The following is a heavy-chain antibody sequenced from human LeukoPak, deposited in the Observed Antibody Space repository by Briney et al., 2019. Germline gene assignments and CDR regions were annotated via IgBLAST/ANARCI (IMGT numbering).Heavy chain of an antibody. CDR2: ISWNSGSI. CDR1: GFTFDDYA. D-gene: IGHD6-19*01. V-gene: IGHV3-9*01. Sequence: GGSLRLSCAASGFTFDDYAMHWVRQAPGKGLEWVSGISWNSGSIGYADSVKGRFTISRDNAKNSLYLQMNSLRAEDTALYYCAKSRGVAGSTPFDPWGQGTLVTVSS. CDR3: AKSRGVAGSTPFDP. J-gene: IGHJ5*02.